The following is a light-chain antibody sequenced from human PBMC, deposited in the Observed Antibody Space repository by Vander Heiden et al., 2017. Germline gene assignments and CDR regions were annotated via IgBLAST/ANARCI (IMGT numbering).Light chain of an antibody. CDR3: QQRRDWPLT. CDR2: DAS. V-gene: IGKV3-11*01. J-gene: IGKJ4*01. CDR1: QSVSSY. Sequence: ESVLTQSPATPSLSPGERATFSCRASQSVSSYLAWYQQKPGQTPRLLIYDASNRAAGVPARFSGSGSGTDFTLTISSLEPEDFAVYYCQQRRDWPLTFGGGTKVEIK.